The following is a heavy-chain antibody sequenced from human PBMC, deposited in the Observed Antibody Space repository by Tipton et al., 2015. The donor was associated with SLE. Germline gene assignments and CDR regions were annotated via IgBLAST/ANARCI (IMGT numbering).Heavy chain of an antibody. CDR2: IVPLFGTT. Sequence: QSGAEVKKPGSSVRVSCKTSGGTFTNYAFNWVRQAPGQGLEWVGKIVPLFGTTDYAPNFQGRVTFTADKSTKTAYMEVSSLTSADSAVYYCARRRWLQLDWYFDLWGRGILITVSS. D-gene: IGHD5-24*01. J-gene: IGHJ2*01. V-gene: IGHV1-69*06. CDR3: ARRRWLQLDWYFDL. CDR1: GGTFTNYA.